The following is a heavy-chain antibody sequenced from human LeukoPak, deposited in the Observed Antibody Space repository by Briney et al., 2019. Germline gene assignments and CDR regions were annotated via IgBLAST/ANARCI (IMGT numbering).Heavy chain of an antibody. CDR2: INHSGST. V-gene: IGHV4-34*01. CDR3: ARGRRVLLWFGDPKGWFDP. J-gene: IGHJ5*02. Sequence: PSETLSLTCAVYGGSFSGYYWSWIRQPPGKGLEWIGEINHSGSTNYNPSLKSRVTISVDTSKNQFSLKLSSVTAADTAVYYCARGRRVLLWFGDPKGWFDPWGQGTLVTVSS. CDR1: GGSFSGYY. D-gene: IGHD3-10*01.